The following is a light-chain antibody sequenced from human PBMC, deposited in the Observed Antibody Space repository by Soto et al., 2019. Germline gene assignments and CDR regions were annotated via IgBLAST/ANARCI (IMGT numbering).Light chain of an antibody. J-gene: IGKJ1*01. Sequence: PGERVTLSYRASQSVDISLAWYQQKPGQAPRLLIYGASTRATDMPGTFSGRGSGTEFTLTISSLRPEDFGVYYCQQYRSWPRTFGQGTKVEIK. CDR3: QQYRSWPRT. CDR1: QSVDIS. V-gene: IGKV3-15*01. CDR2: GAS.